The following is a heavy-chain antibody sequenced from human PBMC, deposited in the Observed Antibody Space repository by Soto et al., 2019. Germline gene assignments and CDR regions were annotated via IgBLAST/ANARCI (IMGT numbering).Heavy chain of an antibody. V-gene: IGHV3-21*01. CDR1: GFTFSSYS. Sequence: GGSLRLSCAASGFTFSSYSMNWVRQAPGKGLEWVSSISSSSSYIYYADSVKGRFTISRDNAKNSLYLQMNSLRAEDTAVYYCARGDIVVVPAAIHYYGMDVWGQGTTVTVSS. D-gene: IGHD2-2*01. J-gene: IGHJ6*02. CDR3: ARGDIVVVPAAIHYYGMDV. CDR2: ISSSSSYI.